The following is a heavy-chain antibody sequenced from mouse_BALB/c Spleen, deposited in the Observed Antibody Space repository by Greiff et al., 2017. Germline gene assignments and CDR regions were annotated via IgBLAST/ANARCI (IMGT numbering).Heavy chain of an antibody. CDR2: ISSGSSTI. Sequence: DVKLVESGGGLVQPGGSRKLSCAASGFTFSSFGMHWVRQAPEKGLEWVAYISSGSSTIYYADTVKGRFTISRDNPKNTLFLQMTSLRSEDTAMYYCARSARATWFAYWGQGTLVTVSA. CDR1: GFTFSSFG. J-gene: IGHJ3*01. D-gene: IGHD3-1*01. V-gene: IGHV5-17*02. CDR3: ARSARATWFAY.